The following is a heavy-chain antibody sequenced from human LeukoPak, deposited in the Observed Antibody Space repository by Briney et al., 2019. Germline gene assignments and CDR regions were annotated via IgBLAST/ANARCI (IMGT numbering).Heavy chain of an antibody. CDR3: ARLNFWSGYTYYFGY. Sequence: SETLSLTCAVYGGSFSGYYWSWIRQPPGKGLEWIGEINHSGSTNYNPSLKSRVTISVDTSKNQFSLKLSSVTAADTAVYYCARLNFWSGYTYYFGYWGQGTLVTVSS. V-gene: IGHV4-34*01. D-gene: IGHD3-3*01. CDR2: INHSGST. CDR1: GGSFSGYY. J-gene: IGHJ4*02.